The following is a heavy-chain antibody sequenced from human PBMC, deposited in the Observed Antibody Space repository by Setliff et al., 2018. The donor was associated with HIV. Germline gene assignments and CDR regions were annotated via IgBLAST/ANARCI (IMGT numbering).Heavy chain of an antibody. CDR1: GYTLTELS. J-gene: IGHJ3*02. CDR2: FDPEDDET. Sequence: ASVKVSCKVSGYTLTELSIHWVRQAPGKGLEWMGGFDPEDDETIYAQKFQGRVTITADESTNTAYMELSSLRSEDTAVYYCVRGPIVVVVAAYDIWGRGTMVTVSS. D-gene: IGHD2-15*01. V-gene: IGHV1-24*01. CDR3: VRGPIVVVVAAYDI.